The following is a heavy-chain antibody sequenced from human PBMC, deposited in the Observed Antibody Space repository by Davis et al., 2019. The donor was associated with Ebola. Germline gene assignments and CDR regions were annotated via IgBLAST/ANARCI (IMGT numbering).Heavy chain of an antibody. CDR2: INHSGST. CDR1: GGSFSGYY. J-gene: IGHJ4*02. V-gene: IGHV4-34*01. D-gene: IGHD2-15*01. Sequence: SETLSLTCAAYGGSFSGYYWSWIRQPPGKGLEWIGEINHSGSTNYNPSLKSRVTISVDTSKNQFSLKLSSVTAADTAVYYCARRGVVAATRIDYWGQGTLVTVSS. CDR3: ARRGVVAATRIDY.